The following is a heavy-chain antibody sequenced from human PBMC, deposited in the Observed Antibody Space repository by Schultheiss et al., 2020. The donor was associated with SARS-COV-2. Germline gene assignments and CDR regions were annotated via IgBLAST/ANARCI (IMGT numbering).Heavy chain of an antibody. CDR3: VRVDRYFEDSGYRSFDS. Sequence: GESLKISCAASGFTLNDYWMSWVRQAPGRRPEWVATIKQDGSERHYVDSVKGRFTISRDNAANSLSLQMYNLRAEDTALYYCVRVDRYFEDSGYRSFDSWGQGALVTVSS. D-gene: IGHD3-16*02. CDR1: GFTLNDYW. V-gene: IGHV3-7*01. CDR2: IKQDGSER. J-gene: IGHJ4*02.